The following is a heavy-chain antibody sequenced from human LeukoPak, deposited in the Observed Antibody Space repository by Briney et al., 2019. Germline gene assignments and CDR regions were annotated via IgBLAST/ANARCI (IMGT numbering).Heavy chain of an antibody. V-gene: IGHV3-30*01. CDR1: GFTFSSYA. CDR2: ISSGGVYD. J-gene: IGHJ4*02. Sequence: GGSLRLSCAASGFTFSSYAMHWVRQAPGKGLEWVSIISSGGVYDYYADSVKGRFTISRDNSKNTLYLQLNSLTTEDTAVYYCARDGLYCSGGSCPGLRYWGQGTLVTVSS. D-gene: IGHD2-15*01. CDR3: ARDGLYCSGGSCPGLRY.